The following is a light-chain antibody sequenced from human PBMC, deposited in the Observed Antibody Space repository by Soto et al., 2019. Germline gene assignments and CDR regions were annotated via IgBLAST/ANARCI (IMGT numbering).Light chain of an antibody. CDR1: SSDVGGYNY. CDR3: QSYDSGVTGSV. J-gene: IGLJ1*01. V-gene: IGLV2-8*01. CDR2: SNT. Sequence: QSVLTQPPSASGSPGQSVTISCTGTSSDVGGYNYVSWYQQHPGKAPKLVLYSNTARPSGVPDRFSGSRSGSSGSLAITGLQPEDEADYYCQSYDSGVTGSVFGTGTKVTVL.